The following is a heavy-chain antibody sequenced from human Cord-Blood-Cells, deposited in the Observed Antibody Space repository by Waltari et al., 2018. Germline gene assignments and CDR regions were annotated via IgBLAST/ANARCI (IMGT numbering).Heavy chain of an antibody. V-gene: IGHV1-8*03. J-gene: IGHJ4*02. CDR1: GYTFTSYD. CDR3: ARGSLGIGSYGY. CDR2: MNPNSGNT. Sequence: QVQLVQSGAEVKKPGASVKVSCKAFGYTFTSYDIQWVRQATGQGLEWMGWMNPNSGNTGYAQKFQGRVTITRNTSISTAYMELSSLRSEDTAVYYCARGSLGIGSYGYWGQGTLVTVSS. D-gene: IGHD1-26*01.